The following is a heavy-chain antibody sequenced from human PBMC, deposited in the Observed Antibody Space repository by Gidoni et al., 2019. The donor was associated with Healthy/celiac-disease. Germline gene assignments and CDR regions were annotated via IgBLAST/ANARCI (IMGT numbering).Heavy chain of an antibody. CDR3: ASKSRARGYSYGYYYYYGMDV. CDR2: INHSGST. V-gene: IGHV4-34*01. CDR1: GGSFSGYY. Sequence: QVQLQQWGAGLLKPSETLSLTCAVYGGSFSGYYWSWIRQPPGKGLEWIGEINHSGSTNYNPSLKSRVTISVDTSKNQFSLKLSSVTAADTAVYYCASKSRARGYSYGYYYYYGMDVWGQGTTVTVSS. J-gene: IGHJ6*02. D-gene: IGHD5-18*01.